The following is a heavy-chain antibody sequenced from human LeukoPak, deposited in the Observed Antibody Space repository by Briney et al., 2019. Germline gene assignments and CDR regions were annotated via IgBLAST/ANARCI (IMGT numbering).Heavy chain of an antibody. J-gene: IGHJ4*02. Sequence: SETLSLTCTVSGGSISNSSYYWAWIRQPPGKGLEWIGNMDYSGNTDYNPSLKSRVTISGDTSKNQFSLNLNSVTAADTAMYYCARVGVLGHLDYWGQGTLVTVSS. CDR2: MDYSGNT. V-gene: IGHV4-39*07. CDR1: GGSISNSSYY. D-gene: IGHD3-3*01. CDR3: ARVGVLGHLDY.